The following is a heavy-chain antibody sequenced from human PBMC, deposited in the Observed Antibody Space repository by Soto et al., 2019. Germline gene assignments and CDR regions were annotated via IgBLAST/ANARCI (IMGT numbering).Heavy chain of an antibody. J-gene: IGHJ5*02. Sequence: GVSLSLSCAASGFTFSSYGMHWVRQAPGKGLEWVAVISYDGSNKYYADSVKGRFTISRDNSKNTLYLQMNSLRAEDTAVYYCGGSGSYPWFDPWGQGTLVTVSS. V-gene: IGHV3-30*03. CDR3: GGSGSYPWFDP. D-gene: IGHD3-10*01. CDR2: ISYDGSNK. CDR1: GFTFSSYG.